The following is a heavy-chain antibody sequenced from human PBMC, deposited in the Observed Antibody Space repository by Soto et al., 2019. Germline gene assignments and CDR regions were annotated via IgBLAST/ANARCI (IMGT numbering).Heavy chain of an antibody. CDR3: ARGGSGWHFDY. V-gene: IGHV4-59*01. D-gene: IGHD6-19*01. CDR1: GCSISSYY. CDR2: IYYSGST. J-gene: IGHJ4*02. Sequence: PSETLSLTCTFSGCSISSYYWSWIRQPPGKGLEWIGYIYYSGSTNYNPSLKSRVTISVDTSKNQFSLKLSSVTAADTAVYYCARGGSGWHFDYWGQGTLVTVSS.